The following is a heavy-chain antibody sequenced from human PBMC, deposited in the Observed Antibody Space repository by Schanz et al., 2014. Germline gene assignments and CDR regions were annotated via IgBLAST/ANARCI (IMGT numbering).Heavy chain of an antibody. CDR3: ASDYNYFETEAP. CDR2: IWYDGSNK. CDR1: GFTFSNHG. J-gene: IGHJ5*02. D-gene: IGHD3-16*01. Sequence: QVQLVESGGGVVQPGRSLRLSCAASGFTFSNHGMHWVRQSPGKGLEWVALIWYDGSNKYYADSVKGRFTISRDNSKNTLFLQMSSLRAEDTAVYYCASDYNYFETEAPWGQGTLVTVSS. V-gene: IGHV3-33*01.